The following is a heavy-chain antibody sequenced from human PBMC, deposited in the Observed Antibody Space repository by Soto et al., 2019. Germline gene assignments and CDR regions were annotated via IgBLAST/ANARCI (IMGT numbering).Heavy chain of an antibody. CDR2: ILYSGTT. Sequence: QLQLQESGPGLVKSSETLSLTCTVSGGSISKSNYFWGWIRQAPRKGLEWIASILYSGTTSYNSSLKSRVAISVDTSKNQFSLELNSVTAADTAVYYCARLGWGNGDSDYWGQGTLVTVSS. V-gene: IGHV4-39*01. D-gene: IGHD2-21*01. CDR3: ARLGWGNGDSDY. CDR1: GGSISKSNYF. J-gene: IGHJ4*02.